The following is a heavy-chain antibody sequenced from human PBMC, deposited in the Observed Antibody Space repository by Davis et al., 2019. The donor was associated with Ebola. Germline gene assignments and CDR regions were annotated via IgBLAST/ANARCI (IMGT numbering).Heavy chain of an antibody. V-gene: IGHV4-39*07. CDR3: ARGFSMKAVAQNGYMDV. CDR1: GGAIGSSAYF. D-gene: IGHD3-22*01. Sequence: PSETLSLTCSVFGGAIGSSAYFWGWIRQSPGKGLEYIGIFLYGGTTHSSPSLKSRVTMSIATSQNQFSLELTSVTAADTATYYCARGFSMKAVAQNGYMDVWGKGTTVTVSS. J-gene: IGHJ6*03. CDR2: FLYGGTT.